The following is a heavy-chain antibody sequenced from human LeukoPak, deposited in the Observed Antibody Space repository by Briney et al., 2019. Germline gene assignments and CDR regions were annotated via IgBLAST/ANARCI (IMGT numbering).Heavy chain of an antibody. CDR2: IIPIFGTA. CDR3: ARNVPHYYYMDV. CDR1: GGTFSSYA. J-gene: IGHJ6*03. V-gene: IGHV1-69*13. Sequence: SVKVSCKASGGTFSSYAISWVRQAPGQGLEWMGGIIPIFGTANYAQKFQGRVTTTADESTSTAYMELSSLRSEDTAVYYCARNVPHYYYMDVWGKGTTVTISS.